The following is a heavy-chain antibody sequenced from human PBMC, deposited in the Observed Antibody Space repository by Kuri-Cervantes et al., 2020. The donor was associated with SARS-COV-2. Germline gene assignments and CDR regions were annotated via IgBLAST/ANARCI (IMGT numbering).Heavy chain of an antibody. V-gene: IGHV3-11*06. J-gene: IGHJ4*02. CDR2: SSSSSSYR. CDR3: ARRGSSWYYFDF. CDR1: GFTFSDYY. D-gene: IGHD6-13*01. Sequence: SCAASGFTFSDYYMSLIRQAPGNGLEWVSYSSSSSSYRNYADSVKGRFTISIDNAKKSVYLQMNSLEVDDTAVYYCARRGSSWYYFDFWGQGSLVTVSS.